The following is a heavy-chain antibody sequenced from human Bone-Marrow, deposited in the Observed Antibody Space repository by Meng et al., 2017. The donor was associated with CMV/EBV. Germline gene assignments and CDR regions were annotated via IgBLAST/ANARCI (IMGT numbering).Heavy chain of an antibody. D-gene: IGHD4-17*01. Sequence: GSLRLSCSVSGGSISSSNSYHWAWIRQPPGKGMEWIGNIFYSGNTYYNPSLESRVTISLDTSKNQFSLKLTSVTAADTAVYYCAREPTGFPNWFDPWGQGHLVNVSS. J-gene: IGHJ5*02. CDR3: AREPTGFPNWFDP. V-gene: IGHV4-39*07. CDR2: IFYSGNT. CDR1: GGSISSSNSYH.